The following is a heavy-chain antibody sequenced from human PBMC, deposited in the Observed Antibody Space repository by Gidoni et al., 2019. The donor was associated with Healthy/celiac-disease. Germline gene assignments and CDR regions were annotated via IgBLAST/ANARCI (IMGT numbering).Heavy chain of an antibody. CDR1: GFPFGSYG. J-gene: IGHJ3*02. CDR3: ARAPYCSGGSCYSDAFDI. V-gene: IGHV3-21*01. CDR2: ISSSSSYI. D-gene: IGHD2-15*01. Sequence: EVQLVESGGGLVKPGGSLRLPCQAPGFPFGSYGMNWVRQAPGKGLEWVSSISSSSSYIYYADSVKGRFTISRDNAKNSLYLQMNSLRAEDTAVYYCARAPYCSGGSCYSDAFDIWGQGTMVTVSS.